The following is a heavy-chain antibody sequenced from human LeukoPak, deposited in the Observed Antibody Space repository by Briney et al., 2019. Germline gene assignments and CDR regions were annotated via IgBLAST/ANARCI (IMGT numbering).Heavy chain of an antibody. CDR1: GGSVSGYY. Sequence: SETLSLTCTVSGGSVSGYYWSWIRQPPGKGLEWIAYMFDTVSTKSNPSLKSRLTLSVDTSKKQLSLRLSSVTAADTAVYYCATIKRGSTYGYFDFWGQGIKVTVSS. D-gene: IGHD5-18*01. CDR2: MFDTVST. J-gene: IGHJ4*02. V-gene: IGHV4-59*02. CDR3: ATIKRGSTYGYFDF.